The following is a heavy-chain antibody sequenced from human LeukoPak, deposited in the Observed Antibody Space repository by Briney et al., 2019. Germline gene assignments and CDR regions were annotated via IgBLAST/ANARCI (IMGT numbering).Heavy chain of an antibody. CDR3: VRGGQGDGHSADEAFDI. D-gene: IGHD5-18*01. Sequence: SETLSLTCTVSGGSISGNYWSWIRQPPGKGLEWIGYIYYSGTTNYNPSLKSRVTISVDTSKNQFSLQLSSVTPEDTAVYYCVRGGQGDGHSADEAFDIWGQGTMVTVS. CDR2: IYYSGTT. J-gene: IGHJ3*02. V-gene: IGHV4-59*12. CDR1: GGSISGNY.